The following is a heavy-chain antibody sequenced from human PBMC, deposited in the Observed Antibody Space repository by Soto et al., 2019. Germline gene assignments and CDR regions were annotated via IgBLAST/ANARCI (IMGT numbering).Heavy chain of an antibody. Sequence: ETLSLTCAVYGGSFSGYYWSWIRQPPGKGLEWIGEINHSGSTNYNPSLKSRVTISVDTSKNQFSLKLSSVTAADTAVYYCARGGILTGYLSTPLDYWGQGTLVTVSS. CDR2: INHSGST. CDR1: GGSFSGYY. D-gene: IGHD3-9*01. J-gene: IGHJ4*02. CDR3: ARGGILTGYLSTPLDY. V-gene: IGHV4-34*01.